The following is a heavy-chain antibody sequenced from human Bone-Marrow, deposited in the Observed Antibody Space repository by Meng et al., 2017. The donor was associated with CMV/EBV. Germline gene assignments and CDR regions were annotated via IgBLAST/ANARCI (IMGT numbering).Heavy chain of an antibody. V-gene: IGHV3-21*01. CDR3: AVDCSSTSCYFINDAFDI. Sequence: GGSLRLSCAASGFTFSSYSMNWVRQAPGKGLERVSSISSSSSYIYYADSVKGRFTISRDNAKNSLYLQMNSLRAEDTAVYYCAVDCSSTSCYFINDAFDIWGQGTMVTVSS. J-gene: IGHJ3*02. D-gene: IGHD2-2*01. CDR1: GFTFSSYS. CDR2: ISSSSSYI.